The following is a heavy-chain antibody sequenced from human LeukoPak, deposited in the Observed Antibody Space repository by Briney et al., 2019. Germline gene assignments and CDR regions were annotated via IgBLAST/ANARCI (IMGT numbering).Heavy chain of an antibody. J-gene: IGHJ4*02. CDR3: ARANYYDSPGDY. CDR1: GFTVSNNY. Sequence: GGSLRLSCAASGFTVSNNYMSWVRQAPGKGLQWVSVIYSGGSTYYADSVKGRFTISRDNSKNTLYLQMNSLRAEDTAVYYCARANYYDSPGDYWGQGTLVTVSS. V-gene: IGHV3-66*01. D-gene: IGHD3-22*01. CDR2: IYSGGST.